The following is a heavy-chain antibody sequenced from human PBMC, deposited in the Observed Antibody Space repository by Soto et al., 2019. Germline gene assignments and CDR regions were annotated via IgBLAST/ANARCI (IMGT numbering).Heavy chain of an antibody. CDR1: GFTFSSYA. Sequence: GGSLRLSWAASGFTFSSYAMSWVRQAPGKGLEWVSTIRASGGSTYYADSVKGRFTIPRDNSMNTLFLHMNSLRADDTAIYYCAKGGYTSPFDYWGLGTLVTVSS. CDR2: IRASGGST. CDR3: AKGGYTSPFDY. J-gene: IGHJ4*02. V-gene: IGHV3-23*01. D-gene: IGHD5-12*01.